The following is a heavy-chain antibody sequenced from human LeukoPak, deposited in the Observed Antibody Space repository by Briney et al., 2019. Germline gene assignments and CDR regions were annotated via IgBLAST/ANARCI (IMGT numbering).Heavy chain of an antibody. CDR2: MKPNNGNT. CDR1: GYSFTSYD. Sequence: GASVKVSCKASGYSFTSYDINWVRQATGQGLEWMGWMKPNNGNTGYAQKFQGRVTMTEDTSTDTAYMELSSLRSEDTAVYYCATGDSSPYFDYWGQGTLVTVSS. D-gene: IGHD6-13*01. J-gene: IGHJ4*02. V-gene: IGHV1-8*02. CDR3: ATGDSSPYFDY.